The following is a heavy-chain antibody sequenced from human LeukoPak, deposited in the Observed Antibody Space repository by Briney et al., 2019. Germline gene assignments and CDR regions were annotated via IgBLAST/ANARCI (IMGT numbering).Heavy chain of an antibody. CDR1: GFTFSNHW. V-gene: IGHV3-7*01. J-gene: IGHJ4*02. CDR2: IRPDGSAK. CDR3: ARIDSRGSTWDY. Sequence: GGSLRLSCAASGFTFSNHWMSWVRQAPGKGLEWVANIRPDGSAKYYGGSVEGRLTISRDNAKNSLYLQMNSLRADDTAVYYCARIDSRGSTWDYWGQGTLVTVSS. D-gene: IGHD3-22*01.